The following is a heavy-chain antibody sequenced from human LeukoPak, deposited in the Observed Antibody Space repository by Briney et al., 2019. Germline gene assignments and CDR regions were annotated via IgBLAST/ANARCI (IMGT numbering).Heavy chain of an antibody. CDR1: GSTFSSYG. D-gene: IGHD3-10*01. CDR2: IWYDGSNK. J-gene: IGHJ3*02. V-gene: IGHV3-33*01. Sequence: PGGSLRLSCAASGSTFSSYGMHWVRQAPGKGLEWVAVIWYDGSNKYYADSVKGRFTISRDNSKNTLYLQMNSLRAEDTAVYYCARDLWFGELSAFDIWGQGTMVTVSS. CDR3: ARDLWFGELSAFDI.